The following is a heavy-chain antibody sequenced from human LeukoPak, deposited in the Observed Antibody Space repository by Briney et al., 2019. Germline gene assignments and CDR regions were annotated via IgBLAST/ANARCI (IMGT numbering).Heavy chain of an antibody. V-gene: IGHV3-30*18. J-gene: IGHJ4*02. CDR2: ISYDGSSK. D-gene: IGHD6-25*01. CDR1: GFTLSSYG. Sequence: GGSLRLSCAVSGFTLSSYGIHWVRQAPGKGLEWVAVISYDGSSKYHADSVKGRFTISRDKTKNTLYLQMNSLRVEDAAVYYCAKTEYSSGYYFDYWGQGTLVTVSS. CDR3: AKTEYSSGYYFDY.